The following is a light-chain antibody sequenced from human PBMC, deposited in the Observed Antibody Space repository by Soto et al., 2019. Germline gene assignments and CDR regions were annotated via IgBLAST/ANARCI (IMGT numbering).Light chain of an antibody. CDR1: SSDVGGYNY. Sequence: ALTQPASVSGSPGQSITISCTGTSSDVGGYNYVSWYQQHPGKAPKLMIYEVSNRPSGVSNRFSGSKSGNTASLTISGLQAEDEADYYCISYTTSSTWVFGGGTKLTVL. V-gene: IGLV2-14*01. J-gene: IGLJ3*02. CDR2: EVS. CDR3: ISYTTSSTWV.